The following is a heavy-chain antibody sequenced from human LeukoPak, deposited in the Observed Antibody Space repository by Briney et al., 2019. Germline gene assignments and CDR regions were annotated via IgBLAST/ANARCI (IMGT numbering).Heavy chain of an antibody. CDR1: GGTFSSYA. J-gene: IGHJ4*02. V-gene: IGHV1-69*13. D-gene: IGHD3-10*01. CDR3: AREAPYYYGSGTYAFDY. Sequence: PWASVKVSCKASGGTFSSYAISWVRQAPGQGLEWMGGIIPIFGTANYAQKFQGRGTITADESTSTAYMELSRLRSDDSAVYYCAREAPYYYGSGTYAFDYWGQGTLVTVSS. CDR2: IIPIFGTA.